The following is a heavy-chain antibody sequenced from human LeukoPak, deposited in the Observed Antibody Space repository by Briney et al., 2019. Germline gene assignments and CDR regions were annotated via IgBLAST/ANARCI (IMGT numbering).Heavy chain of an antibody. CDR1: GGTFSIYA. V-gene: IGHV1-69*13. J-gene: IGHJ4*02. CDR3: ARDGDYVWGSYRYTPFFDY. CDR2: IIPIFGTA. D-gene: IGHD3-16*02. Sequence: SVKVSCKASGGTFSIYAISWVRQAPGQGLEWMGGIIPIFGTANYAQKFQGRVTITADESTSTAHMELSSLRSEDTAVYYCARDGDYVWGSYRYTPFFDYWGQGTLVTVSS.